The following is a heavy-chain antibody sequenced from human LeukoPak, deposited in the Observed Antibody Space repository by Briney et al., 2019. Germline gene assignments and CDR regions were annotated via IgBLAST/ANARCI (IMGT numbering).Heavy chain of an antibody. J-gene: IGHJ4*02. Sequence: QTGGSLRLSCAASGFTFNDYAMYWVRQAPGKGLEWVTLISYDGYDKSYADSARGRFTISRDNSRNTLYLQMDSLRSEDTAVYYCARDFFPVVDSTWYEIGYWGQGTLVTVSS. CDR3: ARDFFPVVDSTWYEIGY. V-gene: IGHV3-30-3*01. CDR2: ISYDGYDK. D-gene: IGHD2-21*01. CDR1: GFTFNDYA.